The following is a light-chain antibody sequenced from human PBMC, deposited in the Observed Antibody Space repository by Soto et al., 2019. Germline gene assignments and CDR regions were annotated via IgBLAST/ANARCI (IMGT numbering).Light chain of an antibody. Sequence: QSALTQPASVSGSPGQSITISCTVTSIDVGGYNYVSWYQQHPGKAPKLMIYDVSNRPSGVSNRFSGSKSGNTASLTISGLQAEDAADYYCRSYTSSSTLVVFGGGTKLTVL. J-gene: IGLJ2*01. CDR2: DVS. V-gene: IGLV2-14*01. CDR1: SIDVGGYNY. CDR3: RSYTSSSTLVV.